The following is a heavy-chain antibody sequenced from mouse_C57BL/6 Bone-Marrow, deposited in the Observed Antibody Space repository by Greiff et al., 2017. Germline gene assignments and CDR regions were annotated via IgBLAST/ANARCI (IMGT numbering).Heavy chain of an antibody. D-gene: IGHD1-1*01. CDR3: ARENYGSSYAWFAY. J-gene: IGHJ3*01. V-gene: IGHV3-6*01. Sequence: EVQLQQSGPGLVKPSQSLSLTCSVTGYSFTSGSFWNWIRQFPGNKLEWMGYIRYDGSNNYNPSLKNRIAITRDTSKNQFFLKLNSVTTEDTATYYCARENYGSSYAWFAYWGKGTLVTVSA. CDR1: GYSFTSGSF. CDR2: IRYDGSN.